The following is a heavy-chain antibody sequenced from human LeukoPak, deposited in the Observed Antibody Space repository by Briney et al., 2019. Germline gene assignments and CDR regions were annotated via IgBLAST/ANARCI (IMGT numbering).Heavy chain of an antibody. V-gene: IGHV3-33*01. CDR3: ARDLDDILTGYYYYYYGMDV. CDR2: IWYDGSNK. Sequence: PGRSLRLSCAASGFTCSSYGMHWVRQAPGKGLEWVAVIWYDGSNKYYADSVKGRFTISRDNSKNTLYLQMNSLRAEDTAVYYCARDLDDILTGYYYYYYGMDVWGQGTTVTVSS. D-gene: IGHD3-9*01. CDR1: GFTCSSYG. J-gene: IGHJ6*02.